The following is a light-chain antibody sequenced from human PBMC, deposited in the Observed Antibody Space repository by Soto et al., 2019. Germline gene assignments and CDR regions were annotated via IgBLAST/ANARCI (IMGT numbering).Light chain of an antibody. V-gene: IGLV2-23*02. CDR1: SSDVGSYNL. CDR3: CSYAGSSTYV. J-gene: IGLJ1*01. Sequence: QSVLTQPASVSGSPGQSTTISCTGISSDVGSYNLVSWYQQHPGKAPKLMIYEVSKRPSGVSNRFSGSKSGITASLTFSWLQAEDEADYYCCSYAGSSTYVFGTGTKVSVL. CDR2: EVS.